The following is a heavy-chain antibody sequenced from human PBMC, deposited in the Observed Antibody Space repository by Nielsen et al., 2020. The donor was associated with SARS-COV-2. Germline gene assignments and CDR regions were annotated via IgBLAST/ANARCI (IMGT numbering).Heavy chain of an antibody. CDR2: INAGNGNT. CDR1: GYTFTSYA. CDR3: ARGVLSVQQRLVHNWFDP. D-gene: IGHD6-13*01. J-gene: IGHJ5*02. Sequence: ASVKVSCKASGYTFTSYAMHWVRQAPGQRLEWMGWINAGNGNTKYSQKFQGRVTITRDTSASTAYMELSSLRSEDTAVYYCARGVLSVQQRLVHNWFDPWGQGTLVTVSS. V-gene: IGHV1-3*01.